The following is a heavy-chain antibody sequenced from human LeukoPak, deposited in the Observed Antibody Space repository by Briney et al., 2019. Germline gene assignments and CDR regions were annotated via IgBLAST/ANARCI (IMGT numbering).Heavy chain of an antibody. D-gene: IGHD1-26*01. CDR3: ATGGRWELPRPYAFEI. CDR2: ISAYNGNT. J-gene: IGHJ3*02. Sequence: ASVKVSFKPSGYTFTSYGISWVRQAPGQGLEWMGWISAYNGNTNYAQKLQGRVTMTTDTSTSTAYMELRSLRSDDTAVYYCATGGRWELPRPYAFEIWGQGTMVTVPS. CDR1: GYTFTSYG. V-gene: IGHV1-18*01.